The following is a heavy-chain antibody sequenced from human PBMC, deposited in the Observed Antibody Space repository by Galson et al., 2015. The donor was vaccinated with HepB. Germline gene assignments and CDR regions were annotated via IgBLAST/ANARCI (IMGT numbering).Heavy chain of an antibody. D-gene: IGHD1-26*01. Sequence: SVKVSCKAYGYSFTTSGITWVRQAPGQGLEWMGWISTYDGNTNYAQKFRGRLNMTTDTSTNTANMELRSLRSDDSAVYYCARGPRSIVGAIPPDYWGLGTVVTVSS. V-gene: IGHV1-18*01. CDR3: ARGPRSIVGAIPPDY. CDR1: GYSFTTSG. CDR2: ISTYDGNT. J-gene: IGHJ4*02.